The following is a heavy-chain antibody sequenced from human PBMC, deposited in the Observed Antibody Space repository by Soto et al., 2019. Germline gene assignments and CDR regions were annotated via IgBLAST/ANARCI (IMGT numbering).Heavy chain of an antibody. V-gene: IGHV4-34*01. CDR1: GRSFSGYY. D-gene: IGHD6-13*01. J-gene: IGHJ3*02. Sequence: SETLSLTCAVYGRSFSGYYWSWIRQPPGKGLEWIGEINHSGSTNYNPSLKSRVTISVDPSKNQFSLKLSSVTAADTAVYYCARAHIAAAGTHGAFDIWGQGTMVTVSS. CDR3: ARAHIAAAGTHGAFDI. CDR2: INHSGST.